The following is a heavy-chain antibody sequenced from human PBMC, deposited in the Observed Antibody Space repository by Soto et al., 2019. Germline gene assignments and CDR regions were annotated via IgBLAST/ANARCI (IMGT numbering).Heavy chain of an antibody. J-gene: IGHJ6*02. D-gene: IGHD2-2*01. CDR2: INPSPGST. V-gene: IGHV1-46*01. Sequence: QVQLVQSGAEVRKPGASVTVACKSSGYTFGSHYVHWVRQAPGQALAWMGIINPSPGSTSYAEKYQGRFTMTMDTSTSTVYMEMSSLRSEDTATYYCARCDCPMASCFARYFYTMDVCGQGTTVTVSS. CDR3: ARCDCPMASCFARYFYTMDV. CDR1: GYTFGSHY.